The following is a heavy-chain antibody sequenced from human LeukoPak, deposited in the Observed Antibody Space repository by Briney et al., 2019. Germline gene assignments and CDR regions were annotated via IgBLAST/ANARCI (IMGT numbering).Heavy chain of an antibody. D-gene: IGHD5-24*01. V-gene: IGHV4-30-2*01. CDR3: ARVEGRGRDGYNL. CDR2: IYHSGST. Sequence: SETLSLTCTVSGGSISSGGYYWSWIRQPPGKGLEWIGYIYHSGSTYYNPSLKSRVTISVDTSKNQFSLKLSSVTAADTAVYYCARVEGRGRDGYNLWGQGTLVTVSS. J-gene: IGHJ4*02. CDR1: GGSISSGGYY.